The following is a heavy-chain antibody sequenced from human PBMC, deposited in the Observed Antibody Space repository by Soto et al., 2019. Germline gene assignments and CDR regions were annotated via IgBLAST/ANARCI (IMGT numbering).Heavy chain of an antibody. D-gene: IGHD2-2*01. CDR3: AREGGYCSSPSCRNTKYGMDV. CDR1: GFTFSSYW. CDR2: IKQDGSEK. V-gene: IGHV3-7*03. J-gene: IGHJ6*04. Sequence: GGSLRLSCAASGFTFSSYWMSWVRQAPGKGLEWVANIKQDGSEKYYVDSVKGRFTISRDNAKNSLYLQMNSLRAEDTAVYYCAREGGYCSSPSCRNTKYGMDVRGKRSRVT.